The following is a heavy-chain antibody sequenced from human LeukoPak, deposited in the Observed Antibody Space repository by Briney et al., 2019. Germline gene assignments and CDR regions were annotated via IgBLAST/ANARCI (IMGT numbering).Heavy chain of an antibody. CDR1: GYTFTAYY. D-gene: IGHD4-23*01. V-gene: IGHV1-2*06. CDR2: INPNSGDT. CDR3: ACWGGGNQGH. J-gene: IGHJ4*02. Sequence: GGSVKVSCKASGYTFTAYYMHWVRQAPGQGLEWMGRINPNSGDTIYAQNFQGRVTVTRDTSISTAYLELSRLTSDDTAVYYCACWGGGNQGHWGQGTLVTVSS.